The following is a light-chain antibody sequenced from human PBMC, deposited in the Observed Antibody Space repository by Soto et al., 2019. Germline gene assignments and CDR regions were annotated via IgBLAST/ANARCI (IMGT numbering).Light chain of an antibody. V-gene: IGLV2-14*01. J-gene: IGLJ3*02. CDR2: EVS. CDR1: SSDVGGYNY. CDR3: SSYTSSSTRV. Sequence: QPALTQPAPVSGSPGQSITISCTGTSSDVGGYNYVSWYQQHPGKAPKLMIYEVSNRPSGVSNRFSGSKSGNTASLTISGLQAEDEADYYCSSYTSSSTRVFGGGTQLTVL.